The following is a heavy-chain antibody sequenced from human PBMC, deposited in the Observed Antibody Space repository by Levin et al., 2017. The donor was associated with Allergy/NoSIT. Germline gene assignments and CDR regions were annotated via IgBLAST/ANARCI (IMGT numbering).Heavy chain of an antibody. D-gene: IGHD2-2*01. CDR1: GFTFSIYN. CDR3: ARESLYQMTPTYYFDY. V-gene: IGHV3-48*02. CDR2: ISSSSSTT. J-gene: IGHJ4*02. Sequence: PGESLKISCAGSGFTFSIYNMNWVRQAPGKGLEWLSYISSSSSTTYYADSVKGRFTISRDNDKSSLYLQMNSLRHEDTAVYYCARESLYQMTPTYYFDYWGQGTLVTVSS.